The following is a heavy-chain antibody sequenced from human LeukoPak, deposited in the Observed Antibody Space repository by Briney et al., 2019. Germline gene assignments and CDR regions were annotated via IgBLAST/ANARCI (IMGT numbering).Heavy chain of an antibody. CDR1: GFTVSSNY. Sequence: GGSLRLSCAASGFTVSSNYMSWVRQAPGKGLERVSVIYSGGSTYYADSVKGRFTISRDNSKNTLYLQMDSLRAEDTAVYYCAREAEIVGATYFDYWGQGTLVTASS. V-gene: IGHV3-66*01. J-gene: IGHJ4*02. CDR3: AREAEIVGATYFDY. CDR2: IYSGGST. D-gene: IGHD1-26*01.